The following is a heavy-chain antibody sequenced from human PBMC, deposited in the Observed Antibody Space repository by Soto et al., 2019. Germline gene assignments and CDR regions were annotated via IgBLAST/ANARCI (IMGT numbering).Heavy chain of an antibody. V-gene: IGHV5-51*01. CDR1: GYSFTSYW. D-gene: IGHD3-10*01. Sequence: GESLKISCKGSGYSFTSYWIGWVRQMPGKGLEWMGIIYPGDSDTRYSPSFQGQVTISADKSISTAYLQWSSLKASDTAMYYCARLHGSGSVHRMYNWFDPWGQGTLVTVSS. J-gene: IGHJ5*02. CDR3: ARLHGSGSVHRMYNWFDP. CDR2: IYPGDSDT.